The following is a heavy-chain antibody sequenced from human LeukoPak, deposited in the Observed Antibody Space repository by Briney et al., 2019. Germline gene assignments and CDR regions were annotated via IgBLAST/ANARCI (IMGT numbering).Heavy chain of an antibody. CDR2: IKSDGITI. CDR1: GFTFSNYM. J-gene: IGHJ4*02. V-gene: IGHV3-74*01. Sequence: GGSLRLSCAASGFTFSNYMMHWVRQAPGKGLVWVSRIKSDGITITYADSVKGRFTISRDNAKNTPYLQMNSLRAEDTAVYYCLRDLNWSLDQWGQGTLVTVSS. CDR3: LRDLNWSLDQ. D-gene: IGHD1-20*01.